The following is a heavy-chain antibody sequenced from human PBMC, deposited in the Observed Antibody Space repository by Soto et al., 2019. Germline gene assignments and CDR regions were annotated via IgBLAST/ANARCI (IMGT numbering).Heavy chain of an antibody. J-gene: IGHJ5*02. CDR2: IYHSGST. Sequence: TSETLSLTCSVSGGTMTSGCSSWNLIRQSPGKGLEWIAYIYHSGSTYYNPSLQRRVTISVDRSENQVSLKLTSVTAADTAVYYCVRESVAAGPNYFDTWGPGTLVTVSS. V-gene: IGHV4-30-2*06. CDR3: VRESVAAGPNYFDT. CDR1: GGTMTSGCSS. D-gene: IGHD6-6*01.